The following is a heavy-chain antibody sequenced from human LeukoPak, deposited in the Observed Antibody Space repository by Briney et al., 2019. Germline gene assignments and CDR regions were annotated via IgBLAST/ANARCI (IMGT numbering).Heavy chain of an antibody. CDR1: GFTFSDYW. CDR3: AGVYGSTGYGY. D-gene: IGHD3-22*01. Sequence: PGGSLRLSCAASGFTFSDYWMHWVRQAPGKGLAWVSRITSDGRVTTYEDSVKGRFTISRDNAKNTLYLQMNSLRAEDTALYYCAGVYGSTGYGYWGQGTLVTVSS. J-gene: IGHJ4*02. V-gene: IGHV3-74*03. CDR2: ITSDGRVT.